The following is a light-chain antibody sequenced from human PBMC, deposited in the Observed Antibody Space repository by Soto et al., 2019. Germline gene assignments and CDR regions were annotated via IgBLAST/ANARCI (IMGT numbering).Light chain of an antibody. CDR2: GAS. Sequence: VVTQSQDILSLSPGERATLFCRSSQIVSVNFACYQQKPGQPPRPLIYGASSRATGIPDRFSGSGSGTDFTLTISRLEPEDFAVYYCPQYGSPQIPFGQGT. V-gene: IGKV3-20*01. J-gene: IGKJ2*01. CDR3: PQYGSPQIP. CDR1: QIVSVN.